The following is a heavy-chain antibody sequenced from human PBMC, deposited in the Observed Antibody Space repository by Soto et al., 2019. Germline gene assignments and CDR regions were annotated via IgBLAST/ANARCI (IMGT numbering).Heavy chain of an antibody. CDR1: GFTFDDNA. D-gene: IGHD3-16*01. CDR3: AISQDRGGRTTFIY. J-gene: IGHJ4*01. CDR2: INWKSDI. V-gene: IGHV3-9*01. Sequence: AGGSLRLSCAVSGFTFDDNAMHWVRQAPEKGLEWVSGINWKSDIGYADSVKGRFTISRDNAENSLYLQMNSLRAEVTALYYCAISQDRGGRTTFIYWGQGTQVTVSS.